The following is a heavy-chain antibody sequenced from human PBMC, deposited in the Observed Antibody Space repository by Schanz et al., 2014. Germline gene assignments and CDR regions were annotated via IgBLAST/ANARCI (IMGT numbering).Heavy chain of an antibody. D-gene: IGHD2-8*02. V-gene: IGHV3-23*04. CDR3: AKSLESCPGGRCSRGYFDY. CDR1: GFTFSAYA. CDR2: ISASGGTT. J-gene: IGHJ4*02. Sequence: EVQLVESGGGLVQPGGSLRLSCAASGFTFSAYAMTWVRQIPGKGLEWVSAISASGGTTYYADSVKGRFTISRDNAKNSLYLQMSSLRAEDTAVYYCAKSLESCPGGRCSRGYFDYWGQGTLVTVSS.